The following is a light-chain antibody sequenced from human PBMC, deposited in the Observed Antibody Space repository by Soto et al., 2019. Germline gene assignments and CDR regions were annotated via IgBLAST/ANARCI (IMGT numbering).Light chain of an antibody. CDR3: QQFDNSQWT. CDR1: QSVPSRY. V-gene: IGKV3-20*01. J-gene: IGKJ1*01. CDR2: HAS. Sequence: LVLTQSPGTLSLSPGERATLSCWASQSVPSRYLSWYQQKVGQAPRLLIYHASNRATGIPDRFSGSGSGTDFTLTISRLEPEDCAVYYCQQFDNSQWTFGQGTKVAIK.